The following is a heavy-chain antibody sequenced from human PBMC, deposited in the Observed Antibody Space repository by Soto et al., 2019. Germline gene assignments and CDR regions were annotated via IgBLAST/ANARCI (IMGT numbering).Heavy chain of an antibody. Sequence: TLSLTCTVSGVSVLGSSYYRGWPRQRPGKGLEWIGSKYYTGTTYYSPSLQSRVTISFDTSKNQVSLRLTSVTAADTAVYFCSRGSFYFENSDYYYG. J-gene: IGHJ6*01. V-gene: IGHV4-39*01. D-gene: IGHD3-22*01. CDR1: GVSVLGSSYY. CDR3: SRGSFYFENSDYYYG. CDR2: KYYTGTT.